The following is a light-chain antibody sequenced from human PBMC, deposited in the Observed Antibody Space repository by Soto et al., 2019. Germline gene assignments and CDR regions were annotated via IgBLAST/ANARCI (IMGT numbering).Light chain of an antibody. CDR1: QSVSSN. J-gene: IGKJ2*01. CDR2: GAS. Sequence: EIVMTQSPATLSVSPGERATLSCRASQSVSSNFAWYQQKPGQAPRLLIYGASTRSTGIPARFSGSGSGTEFTLTISGLQSEDFAVYYCQQYNNWPYTFGQGTKPEIK. V-gene: IGKV3-15*01. CDR3: QQYNNWPYT.